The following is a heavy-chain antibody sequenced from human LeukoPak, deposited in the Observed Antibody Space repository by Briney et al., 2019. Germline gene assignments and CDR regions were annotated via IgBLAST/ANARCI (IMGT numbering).Heavy chain of an antibody. CDR1: GGSLSSGGYY. V-gene: IGHV4-31*03. CDR3: AKGVSMYYDSSGYYYGYFDY. J-gene: IGHJ4*02. Sequence: SETLSPTCTVSGGSLSSGGYYWSWIRQHPGKGLEWIGYIYYSGSTYYNPSLKSRVTISVDTSKNQFSLKLSSVTAADTAVYYCAKGVSMYYDSSGYYYGYFDYWGQGTLVTVSS. CDR2: IYYSGST. D-gene: IGHD3-22*01.